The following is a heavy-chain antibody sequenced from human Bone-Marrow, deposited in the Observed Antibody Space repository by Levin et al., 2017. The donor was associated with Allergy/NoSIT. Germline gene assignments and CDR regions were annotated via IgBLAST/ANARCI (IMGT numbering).Heavy chain of an antibody. V-gene: IGHV3-23*01. D-gene: IGHD1-7*01. CDR3: ARGTILYYYYGMDV. J-gene: IGHJ6*02. Sequence: QAGGSLRLSCAASGFIFSRYGMTWVRQAPGKGLEWVSGISASGYNTDYADSVKGRFTISRDNSKNTLYLEMNSLRAEDTAVYYCARGTILYYYYGMDVWGQGTTVAVSS. CDR2: ISASGYNT. CDR1: GFIFSRYG.